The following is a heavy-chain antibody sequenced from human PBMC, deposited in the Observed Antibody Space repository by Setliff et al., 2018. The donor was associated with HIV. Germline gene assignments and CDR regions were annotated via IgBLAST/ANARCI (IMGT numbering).Heavy chain of an antibody. D-gene: IGHD3-22*01. CDR2: ITPNSGGT. CDR3: ARDIGGYWDYHYYMDV. J-gene: IGHJ6*03. V-gene: IGHV1-2*02. Sequence: ASVKVSCKASGYTFTGYYMHWVRQAPGQGLEWMGWITPNSGGTNYAQKFQGRVTMTRDTSISTAYMELSRLRSDDTAVYYCARDIGGYWDYHYYMDVWGKGTTVTVSS. CDR1: GYTFTGYY.